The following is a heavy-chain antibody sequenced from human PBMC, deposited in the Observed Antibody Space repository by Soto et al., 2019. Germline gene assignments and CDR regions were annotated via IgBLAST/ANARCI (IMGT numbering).Heavy chain of an antibody. Sequence: QVQLVQSGAEVKNPGASVKVSCKASGYTFTRYGIGWARQAPGQGLGWTGWINTYNGNTNYAQNVQGRVTLTTDTSTSTAYMELRSLRSNDTAIYYCAMVDVYVTPSPQDVWGQGTTVIVSS. V-gene: IGHV1-18*01. D-gene: IGHD3-16*01. CDR1: GYTFTRYG. CDR2: INTYNGNT. CDR3: AMVDVYVTPSPQDV. J-gene: IGHJ6*02.